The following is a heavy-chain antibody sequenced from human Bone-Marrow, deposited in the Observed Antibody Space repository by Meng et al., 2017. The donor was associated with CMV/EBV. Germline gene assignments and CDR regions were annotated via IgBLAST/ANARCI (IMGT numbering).Heavy chain of an antibody. D-gene: IGHD6-13*01. Sequence: GGSLRLSCAASGFTVSNAWMSWVRQAPGKGLEWVSAISGSGGSTYYADSVKGRFTISRDNSKNTLYLQMNSLRAEDTAVYYCAKLLSIAAPIGDYYFDYWGQGTLVTVSS. J-gene: IGHJ4*02. CDR2: ISGSGGST. CDR1: GFTVSNAW. CDR3: AKLLSIAAPIGDYYFDY. V-gene: IGHV3-23*01.